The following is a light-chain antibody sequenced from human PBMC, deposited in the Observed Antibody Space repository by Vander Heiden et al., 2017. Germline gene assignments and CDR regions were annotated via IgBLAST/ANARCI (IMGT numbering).Light chain of an antibody. CDR3: CSYAGSSTFFV. V-gene: IGLV2-23*02. CDR2: EVN. Sequence: SALTKPASVAASPGQSITISCTGATRDVGSYNRVSWYQQQPVKAPKLMIYEVNKRPSGVSNRFSGSKSGNTASLTISGLQAEDEADYYCCSYAGSSTFFVFGTGTKVTVL. J-gene: IGLJ1*01. CDR1: TRDVGSYNR.